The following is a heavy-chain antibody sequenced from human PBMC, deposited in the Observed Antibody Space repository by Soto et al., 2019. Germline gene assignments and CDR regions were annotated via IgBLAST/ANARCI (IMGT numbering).Heavy chain of an antibody. D-gene: IGHD6-19*01. J-gene: IGHJ5*02. CDR2: INPSGGST. V-gene: IGHV1-46*01. CDR1: GYTFTSYY. Sequence: GASVKVSCKASGYTFTSYYMHWVRQAPGQGLEWMGIINPSGGSTSYAQKFQGRVTMTRDTSTSTVYMEPSSLRSEDTAVYYCARGRGYSSGPRYNWFDPWGQGTLVTVSS. CDR3: ARGRGYSSGPRYNWFDP.